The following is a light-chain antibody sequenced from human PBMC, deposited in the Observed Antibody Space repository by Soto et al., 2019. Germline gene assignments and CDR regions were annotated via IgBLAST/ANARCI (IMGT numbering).Light chain of an antibody. CDR3: QSYDSSVSKVV. CDR1: SSNIGAGYD. J-gene: IGLJ2*01. Sequence: QSVLTKPPSVSGAPGQRVTISCTGSSSNIGAGYDVHWYQQLPGTAPKLLIYGNSNRPSGVPDRFSGSKSGTSASLAITGLQAEDEADYYCQSYDSSVSKVVFGGGTKVTVL. V-gene: IGLV1-40*01. CDR2: GNS.